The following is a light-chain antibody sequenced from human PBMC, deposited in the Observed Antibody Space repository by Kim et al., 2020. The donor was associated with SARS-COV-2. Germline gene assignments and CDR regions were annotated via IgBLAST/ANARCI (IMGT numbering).Light chain of an antibody. CDR2: GAS. CDR1: QGVSSN. Sequence: VSPGESATLSCRASQGVSSNLAWYQQKPGQAPRLLIYGASTRATGIPARFSCSGSGTEFTLTISSLQSEDFAVYYCQQYNNWPPYTFGQGTKLEI. J-gene: IGKJ2*01. V-gene: IGKV3-15*01. CDR3: QQYNNWPPYT.